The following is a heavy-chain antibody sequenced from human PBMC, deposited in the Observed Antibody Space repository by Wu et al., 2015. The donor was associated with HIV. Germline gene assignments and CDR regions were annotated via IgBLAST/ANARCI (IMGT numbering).Heavy chain of an antibody. Sequence: QVQLVQSGAEVKKPGSSVKVSCKASGGTFSSYAISWVRQAPGQGLEWMGFVNPAGGNTVAQKFQGRLTMTRDTSTSTDYMELTSLTSEDTAVYFCARPSRSTIAAATDSWGQGTLVIVSS. D-gene: IGHD6-13*01. V-gene: IGHV1-69*04. J-gene: IGHJ4*02. CDR1: GGTFSSYA. CDR3: ARPSRSTIAAATDS. CDR2: VNPAGGNT.